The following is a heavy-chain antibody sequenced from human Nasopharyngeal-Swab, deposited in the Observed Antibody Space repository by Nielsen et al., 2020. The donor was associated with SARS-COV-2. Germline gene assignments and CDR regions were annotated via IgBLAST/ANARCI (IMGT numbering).Heavy chain of an antibody. CDR2: IYYSGST. D-gene: IGHD3-22*01. J-gene: IGHJ5*02. V-gene: IGHV4-31*03. Sequence: LSLTCTVSGDSISSGVYYWTWIRQRPGKGLEWIGYIYYSGSTYINPSLKSRVTISRDTSKNQFSLNLNSITAADTAVYYCAREGNSGFNWFDPWGQGTLVTVSS. CDR3: AREGNSGFNWFDP. CDR1: GDSISSGVYY.